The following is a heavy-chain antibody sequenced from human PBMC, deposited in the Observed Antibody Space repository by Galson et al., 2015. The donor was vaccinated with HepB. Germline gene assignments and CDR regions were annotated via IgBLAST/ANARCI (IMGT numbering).Heavy chain of an antibody. CDR1: GGTFSSYT. CDR2: IIPIFGTA. Sequence: SVKVSCKASGGTFSSYTISWVRQAPGQGLEWMGGIIPIFGTANYAQKFQGRVTITADKSTSTAYMELSSLRSEDTAVYYCARDHCSGGSCYSDYWGQGTLVTVSS. J-gene: IGHJ4*02. V-gene: IGHV1-69*06. CDR3: ARDHCSGGSCYSDY. D-gene: IGHD2-15*01.